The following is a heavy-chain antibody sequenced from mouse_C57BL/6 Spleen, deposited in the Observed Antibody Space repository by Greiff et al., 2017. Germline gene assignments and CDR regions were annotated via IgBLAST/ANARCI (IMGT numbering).Heavy chain of an antibody. J-gene: IGHJ4*01. CDR3: ARSGSNLFYYAMDY. V-gene: IGHV1-69*01. CDR1: GYTFTSYW. CDR2: IDPSDSYT. Sequence: QVQLQQPGAELVMPGASVKLSCKASGYTFTSYWMHWVKQRPGQGLEWIGEIDPSDSYTNYNQKFKGKSTLTVDKSSSTAYLQLSSLTSEDSAVYYCARSGSNLFYYAMDYWGQGTSGTVSS. D-gene: IGHD1-1*01.